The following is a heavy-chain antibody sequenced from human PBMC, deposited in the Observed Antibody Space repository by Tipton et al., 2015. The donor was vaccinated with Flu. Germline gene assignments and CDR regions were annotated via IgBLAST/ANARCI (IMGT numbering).Heavy chain of an antibody. V-gene: IGHV4-4*07. CDR2: IYTSGSA. J-gene: IGHJ4*02. D-gene: IGHD5/OR15-5a*01. CDR1: GGSMSSYY. CDR3: ARHGVYIQPRFDD. Sequence: TLSLTCTVSGGSMSSYYWSWIRQPAGKGLRWIGGIYTSGSAIHNPSLKSRVILSVDTSKNQFSLRLTSVTAADTAVYFCARHGVYIQPRFDDWSQGTLVIVSS.